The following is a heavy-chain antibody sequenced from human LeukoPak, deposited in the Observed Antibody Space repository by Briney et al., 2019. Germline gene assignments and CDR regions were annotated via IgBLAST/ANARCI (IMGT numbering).Heavy chain of an antibody. CDR3: ARDPLSSSSFDL. D-gene: IGHD6-13*01. J-gene: IGHJ4*02. V-gene: IGHV3-48*01. CDR1: GFTFSSYS. Sequence: PGGSLRLSCAASGFTFSSYSMNWVRQAPGKGLEWVSYISSRSATIYYADSVKGRLTISRDNAKNSLYLQMNSLRAEDTAVYYCARDPLSSSSFDLWGQGTLVTVSS. CDR2: ISSRSATI.